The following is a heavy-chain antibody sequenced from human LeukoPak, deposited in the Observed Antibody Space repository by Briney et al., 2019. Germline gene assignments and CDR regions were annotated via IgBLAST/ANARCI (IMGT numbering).Heavy chain of an antibody. V-gene: IGHV4-31*03. CDR3: ARGVVVPAANPIDSGWNDAFDI. CDR2: IYYSGST. D-gene: IGHD2-2*01. Sequence: PSQTLSLTCTVSGGSISSGGYYWSWIRQHPGKGLEWIGYIYYSGSTHYNPSLKSRVTISVDTSKNQFSLKLSSVTAADTAVYYCARGVVVPAANPIDSGWNDAFDIWGQGTMVTVSS. J-gene: IGHJ3*02. CDR1: GGSISSGGYY.